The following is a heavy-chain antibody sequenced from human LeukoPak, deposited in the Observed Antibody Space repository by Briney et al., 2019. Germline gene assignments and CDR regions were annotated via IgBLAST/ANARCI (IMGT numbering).Heavy chain of an antibody. D-gene: IGHD5-24*01. CDR2: FDPEDGET. V-gene: IGHV1-24*01. J-gene: IGHJ4*02. CDR1: GYTLTELS. Sequence: ASVKVSCKVSGYTLTELSMHWVRQAPGKGLEWKGGFDPEDGETIYAQKFQGRVTMTEDTSTDTAYMELSSLRSEDTAVYYCATPRDGYNQFDYWGQGTLVTVSS. CDR3: ATPRDGYNQFDY.